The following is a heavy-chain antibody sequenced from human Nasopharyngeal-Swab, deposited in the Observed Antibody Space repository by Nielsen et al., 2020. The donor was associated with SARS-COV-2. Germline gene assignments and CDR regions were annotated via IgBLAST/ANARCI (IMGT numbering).Heavy chain of an antibody. CDR1: GYTFTSYY. CDR3: ARDEVGTGYWTGYGMDV. J-gene: IGHJ6*02. D-gene: IGHD3/OR15-3a*01. V-gene: IGHV1-46*01. CDR2: INPSGGST. Sequence: GSVKVSCKASGYTFTSYYMHWVRQAPGQGLEWMGIINPSGGSTSYAQKFQGRVTMTRDTSTSTVYMELSSLRSEDTAVYYCARDEVGTGYWTGYGMDVWGQGTTVTVSS.